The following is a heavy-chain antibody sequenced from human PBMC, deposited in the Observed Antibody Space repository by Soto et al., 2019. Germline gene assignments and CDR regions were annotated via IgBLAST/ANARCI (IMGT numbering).Heavy chain of an antibody. CDR3: ARDRGYYYGSGSYYNDYYYYGMDV. J-gene: IGHJ6*02. D-gene: IGHD3-10*01. CDR1: GYTFTSYG. CDR2: ISAYNGNT. V-gene: IGHV1-18*01. Sequence: SVKVSCKASGYTFTSYGISWVRQAPGQGLEWMGWISAYNGNTNYAQKLQGRVTMTTDTSTSTAYMELRSLRSDDTAVYYCARDRGYYYGSGSYYNDYYYYGMDVWGQGTTVTVSS.